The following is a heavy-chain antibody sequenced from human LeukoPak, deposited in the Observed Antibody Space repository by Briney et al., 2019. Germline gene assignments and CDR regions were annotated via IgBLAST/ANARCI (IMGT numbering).Heavy chain of an antibody. J-gene: IGHJ4*02. CDR3: ARTAAGTFFDY. CDR1: GFTVSSNY. V-gene: IGHV3-53*01. CDR2: IYSGGYT. D-gene: IGHD6-13*01. Sequence: GGSLRLSCAVSGFTVSSNYMSWVRQAPGKGLEWVSIIYSGGYTFYADSVKGRFTISRDNSKNTLYLQMNSLRAEDTAVYYCARTAAGTFFDYWGQGTLVTVSS.